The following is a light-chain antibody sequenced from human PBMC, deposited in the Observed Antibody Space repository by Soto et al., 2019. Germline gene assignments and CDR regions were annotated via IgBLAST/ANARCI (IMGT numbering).Light chain of an antibody. Sequence: DIQMTQSPSTLSGSVRDRVTITCRASQTISSWLAWYQQKTGQAPKLLIYAASTLHSGVPSRFSGSGSGTEFTLTISSLQPEDFATYYCQQNAIVPPWTFGQGTKVDIK. CDR1: QTISSW. CDR3: QQNAIVPPWT. CDR2: AAS. V-gene: IGKV1-5*01. J-gene: IGKJ1*01.